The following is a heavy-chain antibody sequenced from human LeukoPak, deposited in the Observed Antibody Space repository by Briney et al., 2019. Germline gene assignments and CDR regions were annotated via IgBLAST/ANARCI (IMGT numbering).Heavy chain of an antibody. Sequence: ASVKVSCKASGGTFSSYAISRVRQAPGQGLEWMGGIIPIFGTANYAQKFQGRVTITADESTSTAYMELSSLRSEDTAVYYCARGRDGYGSKDYWGQGTLVTVSS. CDR2: IIPIFGTA. J-gene: IGHJ4*02. CDR3: ARGRDGYGSKDY. V-gene: IGHV1-69*01. CDR1: GGTFSSYA. D-gene: IGHD5-24*01.